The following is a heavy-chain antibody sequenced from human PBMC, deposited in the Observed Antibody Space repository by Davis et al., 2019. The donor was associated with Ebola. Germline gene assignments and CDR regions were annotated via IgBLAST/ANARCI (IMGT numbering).Heavy chain of an antibody. V-gene: IGHV3-33*03. J-gene: IGHJ4*02. CDR3: AKESNWNYLAYYFDY. CDR1: GFTFSNHW. Sequence: GESLKISCTTSGFTFSNHWMSWVRQAPGKGLEWVAVIWYDGSNKYYADSVKGRFTISRDNAKNTLYLQMNSLRAEDTAVYYCAKESNWNYLAYYFDYWGQGTLVTVSS. CDR2: IWYDGSNK. D-gene: IGHD1-7*01.